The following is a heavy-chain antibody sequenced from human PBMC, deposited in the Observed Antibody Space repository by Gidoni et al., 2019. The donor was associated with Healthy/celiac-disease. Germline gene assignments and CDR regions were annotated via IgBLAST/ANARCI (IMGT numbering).Heavy chain of an antibody. CDR3: ARGYSYDSSGYLDFDY. Sequence: QVQLVESGGGVVQPGRSLRRSCAASGFTFSSYGMHWVRQAPGKGLAWVAVILYYGSNKSYADSVKGRFTISRDNSKNTLYLQMNRLRAEDTAVYYCARGYSYDSSGYLDFDYWGQGTLVTVSS. V-gene: IGHV3-33*01. D-gene: IGHD3-22*01. CDR1: GFTFSSYG. CDR2: ILYYGSNK. J-gene: IGHJ4*02.